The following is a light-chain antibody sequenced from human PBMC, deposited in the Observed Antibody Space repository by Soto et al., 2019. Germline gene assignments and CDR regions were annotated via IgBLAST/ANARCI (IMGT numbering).Light chain of an antibody. CDR3: SSYAGSNNLGV. CDR1: SSDVGGYNY. CDR2: EVS. J-gene: IGLJ1*01. Sequence: QSALTQPPSASGSPGQSVTISCTGTSSDVGGYNYVSWYQQHPGKAPKLMIYEVSKRPSGAPDRFSGSKSGNTASLTVSGLQADDEADYYCSSYAGSNNLGVFGTGTKVTVL. V-gene: IGLV2-8*01.